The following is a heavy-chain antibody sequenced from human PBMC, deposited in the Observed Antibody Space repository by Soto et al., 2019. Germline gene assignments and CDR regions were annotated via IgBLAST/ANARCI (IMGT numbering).Heavy chain of an antibody. D-gene: IGHD3-22*01. V-gene: IGHV3-21*01. Sequence: GALRLSCAASVFTFSSYSMNWVRQAPGKGLEWVSSISSSSYIYYADSVKGRFTISRDNAKNSLYLQMNSLRAEDTAVYYCARVADSSGYYYPSFDYWGQGTLVTVYS. J-gene: IGHJ4*02. CDR1: VFTFSSYS. CDR2: ISSSSYI. CDR3: ARVADSSGYYYPSFDY.